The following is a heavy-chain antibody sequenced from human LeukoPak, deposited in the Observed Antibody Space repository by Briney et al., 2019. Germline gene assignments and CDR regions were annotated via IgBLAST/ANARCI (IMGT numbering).Heavy chain of an antibody. D-gene: IGHD6-13*01. Sequence: ASVKVSCKASGYTFTSYCISWVRQPPGQGLEWMGWISAYNGNTNYEQKLQGRVTMTTDTSTSTAYMELRSLRSDDTAVYYWARGASGYSSSWYDYWGQGTLVTVSS. J-gene: IGHJ4*02. CDR2: ISAYNGNT. V-gene: IGHV1-18*04. CDR3: ARGASGYSSSWYDY. CDR1: GYTFTSYC.